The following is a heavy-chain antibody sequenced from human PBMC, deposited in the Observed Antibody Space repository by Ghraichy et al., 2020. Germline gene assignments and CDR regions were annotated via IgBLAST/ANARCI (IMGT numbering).Heavy chain of an antibody. J-gene: IGHJ4*02. CDR1: NGSISSSTYY. CDR2: ILYSGST. Sequence: SETLSLTCTVSNGSISSSTYYWGWIRQPPGKGLEWIGSILYSGSTNYSPSLKSRVIISVDTSKKQFFLKLTSVTAADTAVYYCARQRTAAGPGRFDYWGQGTQVTVS. D-gene: IGHD6-13*01. CDR3: ARQRTAAGPGRFDY. V-gene: IGHV4-39*01.